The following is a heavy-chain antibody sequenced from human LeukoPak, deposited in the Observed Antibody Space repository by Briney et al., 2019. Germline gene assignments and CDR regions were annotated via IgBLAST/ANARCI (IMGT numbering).Heavy chain of an antibody. CDR2: ISVSGGST. CDR3: AKELYSSGWYPDY. CDR1: GFTFSSYA. Sequence: PGGSLRLSCAASGFTFSSYAMSWVRKPPAKGLELVSAISVSGGSTYYADSVKGRFTISRDNSTNTLYLQMNSLRAEAKTAYYCAKELYSSGWYPDYWGQGTLVSVCS. D-gene: IGHD6-19*01. J-gene: IGHJ4*02. V-gene: IGHV3-23*01.